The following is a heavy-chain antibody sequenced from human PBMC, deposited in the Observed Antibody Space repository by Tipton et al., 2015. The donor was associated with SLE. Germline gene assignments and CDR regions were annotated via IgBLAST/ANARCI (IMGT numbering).Heavy chain of an antibody. D-gene: IGHD5-24*01. J-gene: IGHJ6*01. CDR3: AKGLEMATXXXDYYGMDV. V-gene: IGHV3-30*04. CDR2: ISYDGSNK. Sequence: QLVQSGGGVVQPGRSLRLSCAASGFTFNSYAMXWVRQAPGKGLEWGAVISYDGSNKYYADSVKGRFTISSANAKNSLYLQMNSLRAEDTALYYCAKGLEMATXXXDYYGMDVXXQGTTVTVSS. CDR1: GFTFNSYA.